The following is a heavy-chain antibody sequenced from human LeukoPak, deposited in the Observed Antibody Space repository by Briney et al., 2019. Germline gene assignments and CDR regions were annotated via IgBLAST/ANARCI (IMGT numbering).Heavy chain of an antibody. D-gene: IGHD2-15*01. Sequence: SVKVSCKASGGTFSSYAIRWVRQAPGQVLEWMGGIIPIFGTANYAQKFQGRVTITADESTSTAYMELSSLRSEDTAVYYCGLYCSGGSCYSGGDYCGQGTLVTVSS. CDR1: GGTFSSYA. CDR3: GLYCSGGSCYSGGDY. V-gene: IGHV1-69*13. CDR2: IIPIFGTA. J-gene: IGHJ4*02.